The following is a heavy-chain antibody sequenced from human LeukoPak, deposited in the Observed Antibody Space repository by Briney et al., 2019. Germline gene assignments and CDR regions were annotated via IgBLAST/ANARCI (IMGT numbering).Heavy chain of an antibody. CDR3: ARDSCTTGICYDY. CDR2: ISHSGST. D-gene: IGHD2-8*01. Sequence: AETLSLTCTVSGSSISSGYYWGWIRQPPGKGLEWIGSISHSGSTSYNPSLKSRVTISVDTSKNQFSLKLSSVTAADTAVFYCARDSCTTGICYDYWGQGTLVTVSS. V-gene: IGHV4-38-2*02. CDR1: GSSISSGYY. J-gene: IGHJ4*02.